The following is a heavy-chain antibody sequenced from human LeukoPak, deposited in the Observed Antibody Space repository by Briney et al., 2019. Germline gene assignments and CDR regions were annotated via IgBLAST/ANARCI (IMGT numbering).Heavy chain of an antibody. CDR3: ARLRKYSSGWYYEF. Sequence: GESLKISCKGSGYSFTTSWIGWVRQIPGKGLEWMGIIYPGDSDTTYSPSFQGQVTISVDKSISTAYLQWSSLKASDTAMYYCARLRKYSSGWYYEFWGQGTLVLVSS. J-gene: IGHJ4*02. CDR2: IYPGDSDT. D-gene: IGHD6-19*01. CDR1: GYSFTTSW. V-gene: IGHV5-51*01.